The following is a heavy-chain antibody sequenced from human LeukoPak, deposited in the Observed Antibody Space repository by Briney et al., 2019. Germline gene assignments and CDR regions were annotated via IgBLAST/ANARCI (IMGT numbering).Heavy chain of an antibody. CDR3: ARRRDHREYNWNYVPSFVFVY. CDR2: IYHSGST. Sequence: SETLSLTRTVSGYSISSGYYWGWFRQPPGKGLEWIGSIYHSGSTYYNPSLKSRVTISVDTSKNQFSLKLSSVTAAHTAVYYCARRRDHREYNWNYVPSFVFVYWVQRTLVTVSS. J-gene: IGHJ4*02. CDR1: GYSISSGYY. D-gene: IGHD1-7*01. V-gene: IGHV4-38-2*02.